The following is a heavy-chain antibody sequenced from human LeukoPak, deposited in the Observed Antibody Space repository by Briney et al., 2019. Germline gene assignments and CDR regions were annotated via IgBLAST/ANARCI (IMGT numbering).Heavy chain of an antibody. D-gene: IGHD2-2*01. CDR3: AMSYCSSTSCYWAAGDAFDI. CDR1: GFTFSSYW. V-gene: IGHV3-74*01. Sequence: GGSLRLSCAASGFTFSSYWMHWVRQAPGKGQVWVSRINSDGSSTSYADSVKGRFTISRDNAKNTLYLQMNSLRAEDTAVYYCAMSYCSSTSCYWAAGDAFDIWGQGTMVTVSS. CDR2: INSDGSST. J-gene: IGHJ3*02.